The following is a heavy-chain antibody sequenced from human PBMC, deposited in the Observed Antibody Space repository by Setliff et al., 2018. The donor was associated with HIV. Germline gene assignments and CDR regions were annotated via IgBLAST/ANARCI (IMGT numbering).Heavy chain of an antibody. V-gene: IGHV3-23*01. CDR3: AKSTPMIVDHRRVLQH. CDR2: ISGSGSST. Sequence: GGSLRLSCAASGFTFSTYAMGWVRQAPGKGLEWVSSISGSGSSTYYIDSVKGRFTISRDNSRNTLYLQMNGLRAEDTAVYYCAKSTPMIVDHRRVLQHWGQGTLVTVSS. J-gene: IGHJ1*01. CDR1: GFTFSTYA. D-gene: IGHD3-22*01.